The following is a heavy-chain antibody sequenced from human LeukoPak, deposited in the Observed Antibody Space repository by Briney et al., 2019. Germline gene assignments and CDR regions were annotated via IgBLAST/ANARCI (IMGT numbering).Heavy chain of an antibody. CDR1: GFTFSSYW. J-gene: IGHJ6*02. CDR3: AREKVVVVPAAMAYYYYYGMDV. D-gene: IGHD2-2*01. V-gene: IGHV3-7*03. CDR2: IKQDGSEK. Sequence: PGGSLRLSCAASGFTFSSYWMSWVRQAPGKGLEWVANIKQDGSEKYYVDSMKGRFTISRDNAKNSLYLQMNSLRAEDTAVYYCAREKVVVVPAAMAYYYYYGMDVWGQGTTVTVSS.